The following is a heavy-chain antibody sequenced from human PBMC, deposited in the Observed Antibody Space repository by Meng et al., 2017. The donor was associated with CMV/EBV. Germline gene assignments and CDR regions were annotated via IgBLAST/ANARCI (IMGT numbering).Heavy chain of an antibody. CDR2: TKQDGSEK. Sequence: GGSLRLSCAASGFTFSSYWMSWVRQAPGKGLEWVANTKQDGSEKYYVDSVKGRFTISRDNAKNSLYLQMNSLRAEDTAVYYCARESLDCSSTAPPCVDYYGMDVWGQGTTVTVSS. V-gene: IGHV3-7*01. D-gene: IGHD2-2*01. CDR3: ARESLDCSSTAPPCVDYYGMDV. CDR1: GFTFSSYW. J-gene: IGHJ6*02.